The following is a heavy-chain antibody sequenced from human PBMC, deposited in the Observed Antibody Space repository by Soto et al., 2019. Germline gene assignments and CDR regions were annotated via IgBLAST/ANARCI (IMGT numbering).Heavy chain of an antibody. J-gene: IGHJ4*02. CDR3: ARGLRSSWRIYFDY. D-gene: IGHD6-13*01. Sequence: QVQLQQWGAGLLKPSETLSLTCAVYGGSFSGYYWSWIRQPPGKGLEWIGEINHSGSTNYNPSLKSRLTISVDTSKNQFSLKLSSVTAADTAVYYCARGLRSSWRIYFDYWGQGTLVTVSS. CDR2: INHSGST. V-gene: IGHV4-34*01. CDR1: GGSFSGYY.